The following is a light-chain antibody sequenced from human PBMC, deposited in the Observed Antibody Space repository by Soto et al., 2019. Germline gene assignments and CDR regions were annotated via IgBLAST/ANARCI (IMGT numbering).Light chain of an antibody. CDR3: QQYYSTRT. V-gene: IGKV4-1*01. J-gene: IGKJ2*01. CDR2: WAS. Sequence: DIVMTQSPDSLAVSLGERVTINCKSSQSVLSSSNNKNYLAWYQQKPGQPPKLLIHWASPRESVVPDRFSGSGCGTDFPLTISSLQAEDVAVYYCQQYYSTRTFGQGTKLEIK. CDR1: QSVLSSSNNKNY.